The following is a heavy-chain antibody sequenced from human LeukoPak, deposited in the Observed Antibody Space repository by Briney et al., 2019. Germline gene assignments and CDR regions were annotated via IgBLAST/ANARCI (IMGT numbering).Heavy chain of an antibody. D-gene: IGHD6-13*01. J-gene: IGHJ4*02. CDR3: ARLVGSSWYHEVLFGRDY. V-gene: IGHV4-39*01. Sequence: SETLSLTCTVSGGSISSSSYYWGWIRQPPGKGLEWIGTIHYRGNTYYNPSLKSRVAISVDTSKNQFSLKLTPVTAADTAMYYCARLVGSSWYHEVLFGRDYWGQGTLVTVSS. CDR1: GGSISSSSYY. CDR2: IHYRGNT.